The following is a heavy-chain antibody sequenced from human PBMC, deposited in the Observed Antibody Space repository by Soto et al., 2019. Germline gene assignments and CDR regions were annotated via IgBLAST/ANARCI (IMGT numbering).Heavy chain of an antibody. V-gene: IGHV3-30*18. CDR1: GFTFSSYG. CDR2: ISYDGSNK. D-gene: IGHD1-1*01. J-gene: IGHJ5*02. Sequence: GGSLRLSCAASGFTFSSYGMHWVRQAPGKGLEWVAVISYDGSNKYYADSVKGRFTISRDNSKNTLYLQMNSLRAEDTAVYYCAKDLTRPRMAPNWLDPCGQGPLVTVSS. CDR3: AKDLTRPRMAPNWLDP.